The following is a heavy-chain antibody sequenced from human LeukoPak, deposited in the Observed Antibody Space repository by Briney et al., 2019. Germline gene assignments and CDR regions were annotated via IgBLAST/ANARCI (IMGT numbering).Heavy chain of an antibody. V-gene: IGHV3-11*04. D-gene: IGHD1-26*01. J-gene: IGHJ5*02. CDR3: ARGEWELLHLSWFNP. CDR1: GFTFSDYY. Sequence: GGSLRLSCAASGFTFSDYYMSWIRQAPGKGLEWVSYISSSGSTIYYADSVKGRFTISRDNAKNSLYLQMNSLRAEDTAVYYCARGEWELLHLSWFNPWGQGTLVTVSS. CDR2: ISSSGSTI.